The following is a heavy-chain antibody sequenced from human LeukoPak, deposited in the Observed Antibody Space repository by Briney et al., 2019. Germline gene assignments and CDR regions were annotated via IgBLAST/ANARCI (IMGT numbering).Heavy chain of an antibody. CDR2: ISSSGSTI. Sequence: GGSLRLSCAASGFTFSSYEMNWVRQAPGKGLEWVSYISSSGSTIYYADSVKGRFTISRDNSKNTLYLQMNSLRAEDTAVYYCARGGKRAVAGTRSPQYFQHWGQGTLVTVSS. J-gene: IGHJ1*01. D-gene: IGHD6-19*01. CDR1: GFTFSSYE. V-gene: IGHV3-48*03. CDR3: ARGGKRAVAGTRSPQYFQH.